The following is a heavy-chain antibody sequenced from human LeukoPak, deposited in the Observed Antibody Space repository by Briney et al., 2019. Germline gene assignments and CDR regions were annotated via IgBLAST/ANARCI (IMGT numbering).Heavy chain of an antibody. CDR2: INPSGRI. Sequence: SETLSLTCAVYGGSFSGYYWTWIRQTPGKGLEWIGEINPSGRISYNPSLKSRLTISVDASKNQFSLNLRSLTAADTAVYYCARGRQEVSMIVVVMTAVSYYLDVWGKGTTVTVS. J-gene: IGHJ6*03. CDR3: ARGRQEVSMIVVVMTAVSYYLDV. CDR1: GGSFSGYY. V-gene: IGHV4-34*01. D-gene: IGHD3-22*01.